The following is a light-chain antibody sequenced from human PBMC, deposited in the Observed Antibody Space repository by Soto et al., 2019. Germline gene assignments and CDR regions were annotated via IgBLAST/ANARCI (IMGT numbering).Light chain of an antibody. CDR1: SSDVGKYNA. Sequence: QSVLTQPASVSGSPGQSITISCTGTSSDVGKYNAVSWYQQLPGKAPKLILFEVNKWPSGASHRFSGSKSGDTASLTISGLQTGDGGDYFWCSYPAHESVNFGGGTKLTVL. V-gene: IGLV2-23*02. J-gene: IGLJ2*01. CDR2: EVN. CDR3: CSYPAHESVN.